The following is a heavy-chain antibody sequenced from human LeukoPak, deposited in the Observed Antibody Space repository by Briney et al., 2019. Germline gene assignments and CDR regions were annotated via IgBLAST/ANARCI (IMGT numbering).Heavy chain of an antibody. CDR3: AKGFGQHYDILTGYPY. V-gene: IGHV3-30*18. J-gene: IGHJ4*02. CDR2: ISYDGSNK. Sequence: GGSLRLSCAASGFTFSSYGMHWVRQAPGKGLEWVAVISYDGSNKYYADSVKGRFTISRDNSKNTLYLQMNSLRAEDTAVYYSAKGFGQHYDILTGYPYWGQGTLVTVSS. CDR1: GFTFSSYG. D-gene: IGHD3-9*01.